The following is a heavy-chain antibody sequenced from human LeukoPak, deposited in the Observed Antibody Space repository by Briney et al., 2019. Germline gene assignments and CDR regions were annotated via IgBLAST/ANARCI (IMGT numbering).Heavy chain of an antibody. Sequence: ASVKVSCKASGFTLTNFDINWVRQATGQGLEWMGWLNSNTGNTGYAQEFQGRVTMPRDTSIGTAYMELPNLRSEDTAVYYCARGRRGSSGPWSWYLDLWGRGTLVTASS. D-gene: IGHD3-22*01. V-gene: IGHV1-8*01. CDR3: ARGRRGSSGPWSWYLDL. J-gene: IGHJ2*01. CDR1: GFTLTNFD. CDR2: LNSNTGNT.